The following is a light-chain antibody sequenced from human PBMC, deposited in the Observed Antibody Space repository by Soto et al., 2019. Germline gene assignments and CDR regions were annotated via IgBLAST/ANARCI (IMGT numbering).Light chain of an antibody. J-gene: IGKJ2*01. CDR2: DAS. Sequence: DIQLTQSPSTLSAYVGDRVTITCRASQTFSTWLAWYQQKPGKAPKLLIYDASTLQSGVPSRFSGSGSGTEFTLSISSLQPDDFATYFGQHYNFFGQGTKLEIK. CDR1: QTFSTW. CDR3: QHYNF. V-gene: IGKV1-5*01.